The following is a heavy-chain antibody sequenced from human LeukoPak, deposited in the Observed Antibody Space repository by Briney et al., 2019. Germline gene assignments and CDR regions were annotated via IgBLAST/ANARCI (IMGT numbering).Heavy chain of an antibody. CDR3: AKGGSGSSWYDWFDP. CDR1: GFTFSSYA. Sequence: GGSLRLSCAASGFTFSSYAMSWVRQAPGKGLGWVSAISGSGGSTYYADSVKGRFTISRDNSKNTLYLQMNSLRAEDTAVYYCAKGGSGSSWYDWFDPWGQGTLVTVSS. J-gene: IGHJ5*02. CDR2: ISGSGGST. D-gene: IGHD6-13*01. V-gene: IGHV3-23*01.